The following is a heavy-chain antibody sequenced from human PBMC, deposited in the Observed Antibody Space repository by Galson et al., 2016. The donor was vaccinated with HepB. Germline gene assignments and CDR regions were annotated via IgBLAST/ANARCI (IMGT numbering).Heavy chain of an antibody. D-gene: IGHD2-8*02. CDR3: ARLLGGVTAYYYYGLDV. V-gene: IGHV3-11*01. Sequence: SLRLSCAASGFTFGDYYMSWIRQAPGKGLEWVSYITSDSTIYHADSVKCRFTISRDNAKNSLYLQMSSLRVEVTAVYYCARLLGGVTAYYYYGLDVWGQGTTVTVSS. CDR1: GFTFGDYY. CDR2: ITSDSTI. J-gene: IGHJ6*02.